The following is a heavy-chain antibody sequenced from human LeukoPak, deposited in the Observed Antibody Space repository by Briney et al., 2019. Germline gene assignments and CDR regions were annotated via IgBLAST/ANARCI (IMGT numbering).Heavy chain of an antibody. V-gene: IGHV1-46*01. D-gene: IGHD3-22*01. CDR1: GYTFTSYY. CDR2: SNPSGGST. CDR3: ARDGGSSGYPTDY. Sequence: ASVKVSCKASGYTFTSYYMHWVRQAPGQGLEWMGISNPSGGSTNYAQKFQGRVTMTRVTSTSTVYMELSSLRSEDTAVYYCARDGGSSGYPTDYWGQGTLVTVSS. J-gene: IGHJ4*02.